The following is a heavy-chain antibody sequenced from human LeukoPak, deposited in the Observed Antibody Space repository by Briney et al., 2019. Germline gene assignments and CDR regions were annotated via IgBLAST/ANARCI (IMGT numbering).Heavy chain of an antibody. CDR1: GFTFSGHG. CDR3: AKEGDTPMVNFGVAYYYYYMDV. CDR2: IRYDGSNK. Sequence: PGGSLRLSCAMSGFTFSGHGMHWVRQAPGKGLEWVAFIRYDGSNKYYADSVKGRFTISRDNSMNTLFLQMHSLTPEDTAVYYCAKEGDTPMVNFGVAYYYYYMDVWGKGTTVTVSS. J-gene: IGHJ6*03. D-gene: IGHD5-18*01. V-gene: IGHV3-30*02.